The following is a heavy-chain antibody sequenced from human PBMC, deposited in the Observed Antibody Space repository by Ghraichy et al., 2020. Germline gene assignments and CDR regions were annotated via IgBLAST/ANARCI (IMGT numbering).Heavy chain of an antibody. D-gene: IGHD6-19*01. CDR2: ISSSSSYI. CDR3: ARDSSGWYSGY. J-gene: IGHJ4*02. Sequence: GALRLSCAASGSTFSSYSMNWVRQAPGKGLEWVSSISSSSSYIYYADSVKGRFTISRDNAKNSLYLQMNSLRAEDTAVYYCARDSSGWYSGYWGQGTLVTVSS. V-gene: IGHV3-21*01. CDR1: GSTFSSYS.